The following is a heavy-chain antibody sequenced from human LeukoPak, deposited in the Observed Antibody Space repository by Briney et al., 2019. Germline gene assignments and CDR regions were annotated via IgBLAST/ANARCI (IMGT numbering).Heavy chain of an antibody. CDR3: ARGGLLNWFDP. CDR1: GGSFSGYY. J-gene: IGHJ5*02. D-gene: IGHD1-26*01. V-gene: IGHV4-4*08. Sequence: PSETLSLTCAVYGGSFSGYYWSWIRQPPGKGLEWIGRIYATGSTNYNPSLKSRVTISVDTSKSQFSLKLSSVTAANTAVYYCARGGLLNWFDPWGQGTLVTVSS. CDR2: IYATGST.